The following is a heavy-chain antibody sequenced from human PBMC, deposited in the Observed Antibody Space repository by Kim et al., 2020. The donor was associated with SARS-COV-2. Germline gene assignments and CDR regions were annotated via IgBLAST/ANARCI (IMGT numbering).Heavy chain of an antibody. J-gene: IGHJ4*02. CDR3: ARENPATGFDY. Sequence: GTNYAQKIQGRVTMTRNTAISTAYMELTGLRSDDTAVYYCARENPATGFDYWGQGTLVTVSS. CDR2: GT. D-gene: IGHD6-13*01. V-gene: IGHV1-2*02.